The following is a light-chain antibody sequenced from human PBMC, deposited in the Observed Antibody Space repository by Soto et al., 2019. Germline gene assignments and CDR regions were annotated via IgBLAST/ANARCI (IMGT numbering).Light chain of an antibody. CDR1: QGIDNW. J-gene: IGKJ4*01. CDR2: AAS. CDR3: QQAIHFPLA. Sequence: DIQMTQSPSSVSASVGDSVTITCRASQGIDNWLAWYQQKPGMAPKLLLSAASNLQSGVPTRFSGSGSVTDFTLTINCLQPEDFATYFCQQAIHFPLAFGGGTKVEI. V-gene: IGKV1-12*01.